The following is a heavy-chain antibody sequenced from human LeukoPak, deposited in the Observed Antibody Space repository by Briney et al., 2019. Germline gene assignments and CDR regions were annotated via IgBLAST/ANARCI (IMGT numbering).Heavy chain of an antibody. D-gene: IGHD3-22*01. CDR1: GGTFSSYA. J-gene: IGHJ4*02. CDR2: IIPIFGTA. CDR3: ARTYYYDSSGYYLDY. V-gene: IGHV1-69*05. Sequence: SVKVSCKASGGTFSSYAISWVRQAPGQGLEWMGRIIPIFGTASYARKFQGRVTITTDESTSTAYMELSSLRSEDTAVYYCARTYYYDSSGYYLDYWGQGTLVTVSS.